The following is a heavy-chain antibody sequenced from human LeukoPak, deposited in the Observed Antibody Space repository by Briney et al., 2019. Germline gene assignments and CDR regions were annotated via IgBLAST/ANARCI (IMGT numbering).Heavy chain of an antibody. D-gene: IGHD2-15*01. CDR3: ARGPGGCSGGSCYHDY. CDR1: GYTFTTYD. Sequence: ASVKVSCKASGYTFTTYDISWVRQALGQGPEWMGWINTHAGDTRYGQKVQGRVTMTTDTSTSTAYMELRSLESDDTAVYFCARGPGGCSGGSCYHDYWGQGTLVTVSS. J-gene: IGHJ4*02. V-gene: IGHV1-18*01. CDR2: INTHAGDT.